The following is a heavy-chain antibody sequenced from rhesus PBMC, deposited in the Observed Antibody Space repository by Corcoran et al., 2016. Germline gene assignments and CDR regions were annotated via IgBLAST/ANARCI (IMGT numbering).Heavy chain of an antibody. J-gene: IGHJ4*01. CDR2: IYGTGSST. Sequence: QLQLQESGPGLVKPSETLSLTCAVSGASVGNNYWGWIRQAPGTGREWIGYIYGTGSSTDYNPSLKSRGTLSGDTSKNQLSLKLSSVTAADTAVYYCARRQMAASGTWYFDYWGQGVLVTVSS. D-gene: IGHD6-31*01. CDR1: GASVGNNY. V-gene: IGHV4S11*01. CDR3: ARRQMAASGTWYFDY.